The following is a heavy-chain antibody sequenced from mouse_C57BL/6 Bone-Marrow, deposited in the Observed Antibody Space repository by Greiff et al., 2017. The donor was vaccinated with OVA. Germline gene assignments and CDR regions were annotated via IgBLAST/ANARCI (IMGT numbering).Heavy chain of an antibody. CDR3: ARSHPTRRGALFDY. V-gene: IGHV1-72*01. J-gene: IGHJ2*01. Sequence: QVQLQQPGAELVKPGASVKLSCKASGYTFTSYWMHWVKQRPGRGLEWIGRIDPNSGGTTYNEKFKSKATLTVDKPSSTAYMQLSSLTSEDSAVYYCARSHPTRRGALFDYWGQGTTLTVSS. CDR2: IDPNSGGT. CDR1: GYTFTSYW.